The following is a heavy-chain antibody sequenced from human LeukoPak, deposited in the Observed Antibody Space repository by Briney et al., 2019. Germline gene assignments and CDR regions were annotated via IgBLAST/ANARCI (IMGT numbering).Heavy chain of an antibody. CDR3: ARGSRGWYFDL. CDR1: GGSFSGYY. V-gene: IGHV4-34*01. D-gene: IGHD1-26*01. CDR2: INHSGST. J-gene: IGHJ2*01. Sequence: SETLSLTCAVYGGSFSGYYWSWIRQPPGKGLEWIGEINHSGSTNYNPSLKSRVTISLDTSKNQFSLKLSSVTAADTAVYYCARGSRGWYFDLWGRGTLVTVPS.